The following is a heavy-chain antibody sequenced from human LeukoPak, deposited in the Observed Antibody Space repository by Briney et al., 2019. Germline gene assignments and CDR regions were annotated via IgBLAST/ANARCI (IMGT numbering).Heavy chain of an antibody. CDR3: ARNDYYFEY. CDR1: GGSIGSGGYY. J-gene: IGHJ4*02. V-gene: IGHV4-61*08. D-gene: IGHD3-3*01. Sequence: SETLSLTCTVSGGSIGSGGYYWSWIRQPPGKGLEWIGEINHGGTTNYNPSLKSRVIISVDTSKNQFSLKLTSATAADTAVYYCARNDYYFEYWGQGTLVTVSS. CDR2: INHGGTT.